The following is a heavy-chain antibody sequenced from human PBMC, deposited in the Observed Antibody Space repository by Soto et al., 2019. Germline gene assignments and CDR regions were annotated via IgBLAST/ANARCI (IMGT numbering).Heavy chain of an antibody. V-gene: IGHV3-23*01. D-gene: IGHD3-22*01. CDR3: AKAGYYDSSGYYFDY. J-gene: IGHJ4*02. CDR1: GFTFSSYA. CDR2: ISGSGGST. Sequence: EVPLLESGGGLVQPGGSLRLSCAASGFTFSSYAMSWVRQAPGKGLEWVSAISGSGGSTYYADSVKGRFTISRDNSKNTLYLQMNSLRAEDTAVYYCAKAGYYDSSGYYFDYWGQGTLVTVSS.